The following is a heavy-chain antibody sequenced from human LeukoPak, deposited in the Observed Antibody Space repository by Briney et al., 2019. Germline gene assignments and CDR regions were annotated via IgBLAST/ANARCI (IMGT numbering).Heavy chain of an antibody. CDR1: GFTFSSYW. V-gene: IGHV3-7*01. J-gene: IGHJ4*02. D-gene: IGHD3-3*01. Sequence: GGSLRLSCVASGFTFSSYWMKCVRQAPGVGLEWVASKNEAEREIHYVDSVKGRFTLSRDDAKNSGYLQMDSLRVEDTAVYYCARLTWNGVDYWGQGTLVTVSS. CDR3: ARLTWNGVDY. CDR2: KNEAEREI.